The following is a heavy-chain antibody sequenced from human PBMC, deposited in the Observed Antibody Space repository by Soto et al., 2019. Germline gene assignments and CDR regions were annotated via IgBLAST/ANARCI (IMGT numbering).Heavy chain of an antibody. CDR3: AKDLGAAALYYYGMDV. CDR2: ISYDGSNK. V-gene: IGHV3-30*18. CDR1: GFTFSSYG. J-gene: IGHJ6*02. Sequence: GGSLRLSCAASGFTFSSYGMHWVRQAPGKGLEWVAVISYDGSNKYYADSVKGRFTISRDNSKNTLYLQMNSLRAEDTAVYYCAKDLGAAALYYYGMDVWGQGTTVTVSS. D-gene: IGHD6-13*01.